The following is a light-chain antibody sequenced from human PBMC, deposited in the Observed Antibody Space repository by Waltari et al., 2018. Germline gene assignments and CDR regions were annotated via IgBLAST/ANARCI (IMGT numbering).Light chain of an antibody. CDR3: QQSGNPPLT. CDR1: HTVTGDY. Sequence: VLTQSPGILSLPPGDSATLSCRASHTVTGDYLAWFQQRPGQAPRLLIYRSSTRASGIPYRCRGEGSGTGCSLTISRLEPEDSAVYFCQQSGNPPLTFGGGTKLEI. V-gene: IGKV3-20*01. CDR2: RSS. J-gene: IGKJ4*01.